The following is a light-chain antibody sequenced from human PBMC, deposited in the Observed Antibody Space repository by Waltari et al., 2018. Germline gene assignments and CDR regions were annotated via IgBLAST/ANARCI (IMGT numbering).Light chain of an antibody. V-gene: IGLV2-8*01. J-gene: IGLJ1*01. CDR3: SSYADSNNYV. CDR1: SSDIGGYNY. CDR2: EVS. Sequence: QSALTQPPSASGSPGQSVTISCTGTSSDIGGYNYVSWIQQHPGKAPKLMIYEVSNRPSGVPDRFSGSKAGTTAYLTVSGLQAEDEADYYCSSYADSNNYVFGTGTKVTVL.